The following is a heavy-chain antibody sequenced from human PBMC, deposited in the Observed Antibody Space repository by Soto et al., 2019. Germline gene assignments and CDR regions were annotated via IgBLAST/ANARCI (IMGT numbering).Heavy chain of an antibody. Sequence: ASVKVSCKASGYTFTGYYMHWVRQAPGQGLGWMGWINPNSGGTNYAQKFQGRVTMTRDTSISTAYMELSRLRSDDTAVYYCARDVVITGTTAYYYYGMDVWGQGTTVTVSS. D-gene: IGHD1-7*01. CDR1: GYTFTGYY. CDR3: ARDVVITGTTAYYYYGMDV. J-gene: IGHJ6*02. CDR2: INPNSGGT. V-gene: IGHV1-2*02.